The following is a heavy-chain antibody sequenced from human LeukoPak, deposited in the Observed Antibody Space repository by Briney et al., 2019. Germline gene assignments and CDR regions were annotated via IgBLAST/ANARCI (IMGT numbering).Heavy chain of an antibody. D-gene: IGHD3-16*01. CDR3: ARDTGWGFDY. CDR1: GFTFSSYS. J-gene: IGHJ4*02. CDR2: IGISSSTI. Sequence: SLRLSCAASGFTFSSYSMNWVRQAPGPGQEWVSYIGISSSTIYYADSVRGRFTISRDNVKISLYLQMSSLRDEDTAVYYCARDTGWGFDYWGQGTLVSVFS. V-gene: IGHV3-48*02.